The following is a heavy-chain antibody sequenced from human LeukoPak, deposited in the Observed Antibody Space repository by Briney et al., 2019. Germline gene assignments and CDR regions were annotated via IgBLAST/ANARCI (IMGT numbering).Heavy chain of an antibody. CDR3: AKVRGVGTHIWLLPWDF. D-gene: IGHD2-21*02. V-gene: IGHV3-23*01. Sequence: GGTLRLSCAASGFTFHTYYMGWVRQTPGKGLEWVWSISGGGGGTYYAHSVKGRFTISRDNANNTLYLQMNGLTAADTVFYYCAKVRGVGTHIWLLPWDFWGQGTLVTVSS. J-gene: IGHJ1*01. CDR1: GFTFHTYY. CDR2: ISGGGGGT.